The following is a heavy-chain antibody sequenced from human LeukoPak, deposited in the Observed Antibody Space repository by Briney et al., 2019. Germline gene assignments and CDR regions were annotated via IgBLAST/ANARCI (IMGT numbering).Heavy chain of an antibody. CDR2: ISGSGGST. Sequence: GGSLRLSCAASGFTFSSYAMSWVRQAPGKGLEWVSAISGSGGSTYYADSVKGRFTISRDNSKNTLYLQMNSLRAEGTAVYYCAKRPGRFTFGDRDFDYWGQGTLVTVSS. D-gene: IGHD3-16*01. V-gene: IGHV3-23*01. CDR1: GFTFSSYA. J-gene: IGHJ4*02. CDR3: AKRPGRFTFGDRDFDY.